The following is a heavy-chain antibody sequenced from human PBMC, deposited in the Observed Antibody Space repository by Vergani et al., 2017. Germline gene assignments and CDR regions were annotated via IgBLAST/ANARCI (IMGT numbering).Heavy chain of an antibody. J-gene: IGHJ6*03. CDR3: ARTPYCSSTSCPYYYYYMDV. Sequence: QVQLQQWGAGLLKPSETLSLTCAVYGGSFSGYYWSWIRQPAGKGLEWIGRIYTSGSTNYNPSLKSRVTMSVDTSKNQFSLKLSSVTAADTAVYYCARTPYCSSTSCPYYYYYMDVWGKGTTVTVSS. CDR2: IYTSGST. D-gene: IGHD2-2*01. V-gene: IGHV4-59*10. CDR1: GGSFSGYY.